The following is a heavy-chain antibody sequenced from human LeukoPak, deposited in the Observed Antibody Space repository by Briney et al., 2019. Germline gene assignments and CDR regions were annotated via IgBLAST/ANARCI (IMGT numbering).Heavy chain of an antibody. CDR3: ARERNPFDAFDI. D-gene: IGHD1-14*01. V-gene: IGHV3-33*01. CDR1: GFTLSSTG. CDR2: IWSDGINK. J-gene: IGHJ3*02. Sequence: GGSLRLSRAASGFTLSSTGMHWVRQAPGKGLEWVAVIWSDGINKFYADSVRDRFTFSRDDSKNTLSLQMNGLRAEDTAVYYCARERNPFDAFDIWGQGTMVTVSS.